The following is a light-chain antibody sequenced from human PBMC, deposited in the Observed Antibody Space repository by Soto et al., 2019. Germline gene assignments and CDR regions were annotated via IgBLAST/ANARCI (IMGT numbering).Light chain of an antibody. CDR1: QSVGAD. CDR3: QQYGNSPWT. Sequence: IVLTQSPATLSVSPGERATLSCRASQSVGADLAWYQRKPGQAPRLLIYGASSRAAGIPARFSGSGSGTDFTLTISRLEPEDFAVYYCQQYGNSPWTLGQGTKVDIK. J-gene: IGKJ1*01. V-gene: IGKV3-15*01. CDR2: GAS.